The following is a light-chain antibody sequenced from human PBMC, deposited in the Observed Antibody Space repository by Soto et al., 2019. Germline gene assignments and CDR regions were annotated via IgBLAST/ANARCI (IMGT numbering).Light chain of an antibody. Sequence: DIQMTQSPSSLSASVGDRVTITCRASQGINGHLAWYQQKPGEPPHLLIYAVTTLQSGVPSRFSAGGSGTDFTLTISSLQPEDVATYYCQRYNTAVMAFGQGTRLDIK. CDR1: QGINGH. V-gene: IGKV1-27*01. J-gene: IGKJ5*01. CDR2: AVT. CDR3: QRYNTAVMA.